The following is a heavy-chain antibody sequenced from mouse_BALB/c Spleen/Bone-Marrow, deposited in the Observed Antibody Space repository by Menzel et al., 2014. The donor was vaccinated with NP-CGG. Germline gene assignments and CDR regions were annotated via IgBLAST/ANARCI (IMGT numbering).Heavy chain of an antibody. J-gene: IGHJ3*01. D-gene: IGHD4-1*01. V-gene: IGHV4-1*02. CDR3: ARGDWAWFVY. Sequence: EVHLVESGGGLVQPGGSLKLSCAASGFDFSRYWMRLGPAGSREGLEWIGEINPDSSTINYTPSLKDKFIISRDNAKNTLYLQMSKVRSEDTALYYCARGDWAWFVYWGQGTLVTVSA. CDR1: GFDFSRYW. CDR2: INPDSSTI.